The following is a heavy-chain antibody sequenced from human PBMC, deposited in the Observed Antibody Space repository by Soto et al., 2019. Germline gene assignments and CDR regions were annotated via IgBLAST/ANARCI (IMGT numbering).Heavy chain of an antibody. J-gene: IGHJ6*03. Sequence: GALRLSCAASGFTYNKYAMSWFRQASGKGLEWVSAISGSGGSAYYADSVKGRFTISRDNSKNTLFLQMNSLRAEDTAVYYCAKGWYYYYYMDVWGKGTTVTVSS. CDR3: AKGWYYYYYMDV. V-gene: IGHV3-23*01. D-gene: IGHD2-15*01. CDR2: ISGSGGSA. CDR1: GFTYNKYA.